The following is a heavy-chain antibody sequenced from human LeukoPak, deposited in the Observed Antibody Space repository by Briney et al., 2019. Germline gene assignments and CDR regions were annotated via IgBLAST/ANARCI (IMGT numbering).Heavy chain of an antibody. CDR3: ARGGLAPFDY. Sequence: PSETLSLTCTVSGGSISSYYWSWIRQPPGKGLEWIGYIYYSGSTNYNPSPKSRVTISVDTSKNQFSLKLSSVTAADTAVYYCARGGLAPFDYWGQGTLVTVSS. CDR1: GGSISSYY. CDR2: IYYSGST. V-gene: IGHV4-59*01. D-gene: IGHD3-3*02. J-gene: IGHJ4*02.